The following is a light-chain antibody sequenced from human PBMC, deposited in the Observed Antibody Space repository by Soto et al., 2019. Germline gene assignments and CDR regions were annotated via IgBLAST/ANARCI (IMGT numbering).Light chain of an antibody. CDR3: LQRRNSWT. CDR2: GAS. CDR1: QSVSSN. Sequence: EIVMTQSPATLSVSPGERATLSCRASQSVSSNLAWYQQKPGQAPRLLIYGASTRATGIPARFSGSGSGTDFTLTISSLEPEDFAVYYCLQRRNSWTFGQGTKVDI. J-gene: IGKJ1*01. V-gene: IGKV3-15*01.